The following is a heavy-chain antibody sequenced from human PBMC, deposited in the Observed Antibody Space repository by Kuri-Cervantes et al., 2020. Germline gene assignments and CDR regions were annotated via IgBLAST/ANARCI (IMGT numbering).Heavy chain of an antibody. J-gene: IGHJ3*02. CDR3: ARDVVGVSFDI. D-gene: IGHD3-10*01. V-gene: IGHV1-2*02. CDR2: INPNSGGT. Sequence: ASAKLSCKASGFTFTGYYMHWVRQAPGQGLEWMGWINPNSGGTNYAQKFQGRVTMTRDTSISTAYMELSRMRSDDTAVYYCARDVVGVSFDIWGQGTMVTVSS. CDR1: GFTFTGYY.